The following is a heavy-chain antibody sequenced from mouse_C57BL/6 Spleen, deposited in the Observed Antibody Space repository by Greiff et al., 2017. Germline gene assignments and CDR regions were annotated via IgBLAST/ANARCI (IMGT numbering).Heavy chain of an antibody. CDR2: IYPGDGDT. V-gene: IGHV1-82*01. CDR3: ARGDTVVATDFDY. CDR1: GYAFSSSW. D-gene: IGHD1-1*01. J-gene: IGHJ2*01. Sequence: QVQLQQSGPELVKPGASVKISCKASGYAFSSSWMNWVKQRPGKGLEWIGRIYPGDGDTNYNGKFKGKATLTADKSSSTAYMQLSSLTSEDSPVYLCARGDTVVATDFDYWGQGTTLTVSS.